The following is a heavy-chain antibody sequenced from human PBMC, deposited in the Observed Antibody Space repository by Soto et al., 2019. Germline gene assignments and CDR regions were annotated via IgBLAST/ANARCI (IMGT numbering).Heavy chain of an antibody. Sequence: GGSLRLSCSASGFTFSSYAMHWVRQAPGKGLEYVSALSSNGRITDYADSVKGRFTISRDTSKNTLYLQMSSLRSEDTAVYYCAKEEGYYFDYWGQGTLVTVSS. CDR1: GFTFSSYA. V-gene: IGHV3-64D*06. CDR3: AKEEGYYFDY. CDR2: LSSNGRIT. J-gene: IGHJ4*02.